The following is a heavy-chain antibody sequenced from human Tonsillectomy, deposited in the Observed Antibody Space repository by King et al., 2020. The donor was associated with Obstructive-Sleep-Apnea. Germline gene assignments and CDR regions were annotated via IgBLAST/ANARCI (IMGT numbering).Heavy chain of an antibody. D-gene: IGHD3-10*01. CDR1: GFTFSSYA. V-gene: IGHV3-30-3*01. Sequence: VQLVESGGGVVQPGRSLRLSCAASGFTFSSYAMHWVRQAPGKGLEWVAVISYDGSNKYYADSVKGRFTISRDNSKNTLYLQMNSLRAEDTALYYCAGDIGYYYGSGSWFDPWGQGTLVTVSS. CDR3: AGDIGYYYGSGSWFDP. CDR2: ISYDGSNK. J-gene: IGHJ5*02.